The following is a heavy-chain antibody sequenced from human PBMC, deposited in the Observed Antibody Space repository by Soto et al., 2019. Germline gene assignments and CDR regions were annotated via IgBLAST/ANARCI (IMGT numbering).Heavy chain of an antibody. Sequence: PSETRSLTCTVSGGSISGYYWSWIRQPPGKGLEWIGYIYYSGTTNYNPSLKSRVTISVDTSKNQFSLKLRSVTAADTAVYYCARLGRYYQSLDSWGPGTLVTAPQ. CDR2: IYYSGTT. CDR3: ARLGRYYQSLDS. D-gene: IGHD3-10*01. V-gene: IGHV4-59*01. J-gene: IGHJ5*01. CDR1: GGSISGYY.